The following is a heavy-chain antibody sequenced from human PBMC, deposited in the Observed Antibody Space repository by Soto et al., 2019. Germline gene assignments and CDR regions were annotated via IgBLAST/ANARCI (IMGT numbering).Heavy chain of an antibody. D-gene: IGHD3-16*01. V-gene: IGHV1-3*01. Sequence: ASVKVSCKASGYTFTSYAMHWVRQAPGQRLEWMGWINAGNGNTKYSQKFQGRVTITRDTSASTAYMELSSLRSEDTAVYYCAREGFRRVMSYYVMDFRGQRSTVTVSS. CDR3: AREGFRRVMSYYVMDF. J-gene: IGHJ6*02. CDR2: INAGNGNT. CDR1: GYTFTSYA.